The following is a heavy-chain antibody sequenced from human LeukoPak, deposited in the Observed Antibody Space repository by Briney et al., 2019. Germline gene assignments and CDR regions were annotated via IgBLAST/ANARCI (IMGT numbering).Heavy chain of an antibody. CDR1: GGSFSGYY. Sequence: ASETLSLTCAVYGGSFSGYYWSWIRQPPGKGLEWIGEINHSGSTNYNPSLKSRVTISVDTSKNQFSLKLSSVTAADTAVYYCARSKLGPKLRIRRDWYFDLWGRGTLVTVSS. CDR3: ARSKLGPKLRIRRDWYFDL. CDR2: INHSGST. J-gene: IGHJ2*01. V-gene: IGHV4-34*01. D-gene: IGHD7-27*01.